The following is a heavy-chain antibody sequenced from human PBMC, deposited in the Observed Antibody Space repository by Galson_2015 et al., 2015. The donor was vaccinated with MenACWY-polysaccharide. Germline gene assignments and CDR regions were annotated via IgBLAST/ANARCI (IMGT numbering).Heavy chain of an antibody. CDR1: GYKFTSYD. J-gene: IGHJ4*02. Sequence: QSGAEVKKPGASVTVSCTASGYKFTSYDINWVRQATGQGLEWMGWMNPNSGNTGYAQKFQGRVTMTSNSAITTAYMELSSLRSEDTAVYYCARIIACKYTFADSWGQGTLVTVSS. V-gene: IGHV1-8*01. CDR3: ARIIACKYTFADS. CDR2: MNPNSGNT. D-gene: IGHD2-21*01.